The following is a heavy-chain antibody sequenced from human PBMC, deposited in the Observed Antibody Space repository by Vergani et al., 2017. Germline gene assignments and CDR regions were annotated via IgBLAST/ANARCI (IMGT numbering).Heavy chain of an antibody. J-gene: IGHJ4*02. CDR2: INPSGGST. CDR3: ARVTAAAGMYSSGWYHPFDY. V-gene: IGHV1-46*01. Sequence: QVQLVQSGAEVKKPGASVKVSCKASGYTFTSYYMHWVRQAPGQGLEWMGIINPSGGSTSYAQKFQGRVTMTRDTSTSTVYMELSSLRSDDTAVYYCARVTAAAGMYSSGWYHPFDYWGQGTLVTVSS. CDR1: GYTFTSYY. D-gene: IGHD6-19*01.